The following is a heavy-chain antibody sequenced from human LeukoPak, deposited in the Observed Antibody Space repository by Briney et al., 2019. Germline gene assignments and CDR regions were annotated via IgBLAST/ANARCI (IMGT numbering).Heavy chain of an antibody. CDR2: INPNSGGT. D-gene: IGHD1-1*01. CDR3: ARATGMDPVLDY. V-gene: IGHV1-2*02. Sequence: ASVTVSCKASGYTFTGYYMHWVRQAPGQGLEWMGWINPNSGGTNYAQKFQGRVTMTRDTSISTAYMELSRLRSDDTAVYYCARATGMDPVLDYWGQGTLVTVSS. J-gene: IGHJ4*02. CDR1: GYTFTGYY.